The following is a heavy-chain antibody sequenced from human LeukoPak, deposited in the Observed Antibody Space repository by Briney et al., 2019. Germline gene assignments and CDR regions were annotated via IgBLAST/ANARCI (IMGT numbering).Heavy chain of an antibody. V-gene: IGHV4-34*01. CDR1: GGSFSGYY. CDR2: INHSGST. D-gene: IGHD3-10*01. J-gene: IGHJ4*02. CDR3: ACRHYYGSGSYFAY. Sequence: PSETLSLTCAVYGGSFSGYYWSWIRQPPGKGLEWIGEINHSGSTNYNPSLKSRVTISVDTSKNQFSLKLSSVTAADTAVYYCACRHYYGSGSYFAYWGQGTLVTVSS.